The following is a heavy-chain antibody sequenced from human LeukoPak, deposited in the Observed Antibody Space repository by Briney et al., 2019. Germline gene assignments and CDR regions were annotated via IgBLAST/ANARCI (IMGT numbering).Heavy chain of an antibody. CDR3: ARQYCSSTSCLDAFDI. V-gene: IGHV3-11*04. CDR1: GFTFSDYY. CDR2: ISSSGSTI. D-gene: IGHD2-2*01. Sequence: GGSLRLSCAASGFTFSDYYMSWIRQAPGKGLEWVSYISSSGSTIYYADSVKGRFTISRDNAKNSLYLQMNSLRAEDTAAYYCARQYCSSTSCLDAFDIWGQGTMVTVSS. J-gene: IGHJ3*02.